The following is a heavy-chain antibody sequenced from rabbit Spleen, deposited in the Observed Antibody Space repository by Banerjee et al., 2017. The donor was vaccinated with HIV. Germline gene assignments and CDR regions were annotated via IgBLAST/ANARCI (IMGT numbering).Heavy chain of an antibody. Sequence: QLEASGGGLVKPEGSLTLTCKASGVSLNDKDVMCWVRQAPGKGLEWIGYIDPIFGSTHDTSWVNVRFTNASHNAQNTLYLQLNSLTAADTATYFWVRGRGWGFGYFKLWGPGTLVTVS. D-gene: IGHD4-1*01. V-gene: IGHV1S7*01. CDR3: VRGRGWGFGYFKL. J-gene: IGHJ4*01. CDR1: GVSLNDKD. CDR2: IDPIFGST.